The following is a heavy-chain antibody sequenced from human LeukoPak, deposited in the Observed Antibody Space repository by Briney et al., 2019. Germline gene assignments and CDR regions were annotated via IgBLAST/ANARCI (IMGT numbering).Heavy chain of an antibody. CDR1: GGSISSHF. Sequence: SETLSLTCTVSGGSISSHFWSWIRQPPGKGLEWIGYMFYSASTNYNPSLKSRVTISVDASKNQFSLKLASVRAADTALYYLPRDRAPVSMLRGAPGGFHPWGQGTLVTVSS. D-gene: IGHD3-10*01. CDR2: MFYSAST. CDR3: PRDRAPVSMLRGAPGGFHP. J-gene: IGHJ5*02. V-gene: IGHV4-59*11.